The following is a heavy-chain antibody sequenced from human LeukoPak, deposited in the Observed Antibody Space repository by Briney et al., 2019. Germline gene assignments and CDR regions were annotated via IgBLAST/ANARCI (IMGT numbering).Heavy chain of an antibody. CDR1: GFTFSIYA. J-gene: IGHJ4*02. V-gene: IGHV3-23*01. D-gene: IGHD3-22*01. CDR3: AKDRPNYYGSNGHYYRRDGDY. CDR2: ITSSGDGT. Sequence: GGALRLCCAASGFTFSIYAMSWVRQAPGKGLQWVSSITSSGDGTYYADCVKGRFTISRDNSENMLYLQMNSLRVEDTAVYFCAKDRPNYYGSNGHYYRRDGDYWGQGTLVTVSS.